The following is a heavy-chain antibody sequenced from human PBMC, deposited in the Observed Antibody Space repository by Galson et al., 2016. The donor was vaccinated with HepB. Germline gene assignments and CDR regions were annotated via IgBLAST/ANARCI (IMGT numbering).Heavy chain of an antibody. CDR1: GFTFSGITFSNYG. J-gene: IGHJ6*02. V-gene: IGHV3-48*04. Sequence: SLRLSCAASGFTFSGITFSNYGMNWVRQAPGKGLEWVSFISSSSSSIYYADSVRGRFTISRDNAKNSLYLQMNSLRADDTAMYYCARDVWIWAGRPDDYYGMDVWGQGTTVTVSS. D-gene: IGHD6-6*01. CDR2: ISSSSSSI. CDR3: ARDVWIWAGRPDDYYGMDV.